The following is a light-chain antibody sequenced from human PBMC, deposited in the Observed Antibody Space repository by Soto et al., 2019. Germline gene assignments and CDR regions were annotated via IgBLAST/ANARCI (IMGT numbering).Light chain of an antibody. Sequence: DIQMTQYPSTLSASVGDRDPITCRTSRSISSWLAWYQQRPGKAPKLLIYEASSLKSGVPSRFSGSGSGTEFTLTISSLQPDDFATYYCQQYETFSGTFGPGTKVDIK. CDR1: RSISSW. J-gene: IGKJ1*01. CDR2: EAS. CDR3: QQYETFSGT. V-gene: IGKV1-5*01.